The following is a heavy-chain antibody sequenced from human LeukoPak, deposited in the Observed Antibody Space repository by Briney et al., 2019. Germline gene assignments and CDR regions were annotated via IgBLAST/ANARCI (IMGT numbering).Heavy chain of an antibody. V-gene: IGHV4-59*08. CDR1: GGSIRSYY. Sequence: SETLSLTCTVSGGSIRSYYWSWIRQPPGKGLEWIGYIYYSGSTKYNPSLKSRVTVSVDTSKNQLSLKLISVTAADTAVYYCARRKITAAGTYYFDYWGQGTLVTVSS. J-gene: IGHJ4*02. D-gene: IGHD6-13*01. CDR3: ARRKITAAGTYYFDY. CDR2: IYYSGST.